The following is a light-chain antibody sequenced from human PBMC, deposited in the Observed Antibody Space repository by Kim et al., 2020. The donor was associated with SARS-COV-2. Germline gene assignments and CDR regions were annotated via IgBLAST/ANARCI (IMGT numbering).Light chain of an antibody. CDR1: KLGDKY. Sequence: SPGQTASITCSGDKLGDKYACWYQQKPGQSPVLVIYQDSKRPSGIRERFSGTNTGNTATLTIGGTQAMDEADYYCQAWDSSTAYVFGTGTKVTVL. V-gene: IGLV3-1*01. CDR3: QAWDSSTAYV. CDR2: QDS. J-gene: IGLJ1*01.